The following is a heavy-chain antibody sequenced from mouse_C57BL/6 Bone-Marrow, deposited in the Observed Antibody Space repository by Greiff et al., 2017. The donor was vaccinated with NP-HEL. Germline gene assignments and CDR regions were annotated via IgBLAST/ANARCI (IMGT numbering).Heavy chain of an antibody. J-gene: IGHJ4*01. CDR3: ARRRGGYAMDY. V-gene: IGHV5-12*01. CDR1: GFTFSDYY. Sequence: EVKLMESGGGLVQPGGSLKLSCAASGFTFSDYYMYWVRQTPEKRLEWVAYISNGGGSTYYPDTVKGRFTISRDNAKNTLYLQMSRLKSEDTAMYYGARRRGGYAMDYWGQGTSVTVSS. CDR2: ISNGGGST.